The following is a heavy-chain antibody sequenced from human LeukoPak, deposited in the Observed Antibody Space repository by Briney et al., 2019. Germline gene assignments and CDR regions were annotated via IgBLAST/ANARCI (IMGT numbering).Heavy chain of an antibody. Sequence: GASVKVSCKASGHTFTSYYMHWVRQAPGQGLEWMGIINPSGGSTSYAQKFQSRVTMTRDTSTSTVYMELSSLRSEDTAVYYCASGCSSTSCYGDAFDIWGQGTMVTVSS. V-gene: IGHV1-46*01. D-gene: IGHD2-2*01. CDR1: GHTFTSYY. J-gene: IGHJ3*02. CDR2: INPSGGST. CDR3: ASGCSSTSCYGDAFDI.